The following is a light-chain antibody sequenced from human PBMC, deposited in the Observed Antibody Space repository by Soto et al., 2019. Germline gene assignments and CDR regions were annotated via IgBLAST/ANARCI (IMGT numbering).Light chain of an antibody. J-gene: IGKJ4*01. CDR2: AAS. Sequence: DIQMTQSPSSLSASVGDRVTITCRAMQGSSYYLAWYQQIPGKVPKLLISAASTLQSGVPSRFSGSGSGTDFTLTISSLQTEDVATYYCQKYTNVPTFGGGTKVEIK. V-gene: IGKV1-27*01. CDR1: QGSSYY. CDR3: QKYTNVPT.